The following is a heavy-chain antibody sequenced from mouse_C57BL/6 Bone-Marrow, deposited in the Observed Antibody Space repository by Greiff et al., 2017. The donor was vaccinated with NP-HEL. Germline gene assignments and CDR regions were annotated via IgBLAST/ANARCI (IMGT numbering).Heavy chain of an antibody. Sequence: QVQLQQSGAELVKPGASVKISCKASGYAFSSYWMNWVKQRPGKGLEWIGQIYPGDGDTNYNGKFKGKATLTADKSSSTAYMQLSSLTSEDSAVYFCARELGRVPYCDYWGQGTTLTVSS. CDR1: GYAFSSYW. J-gene: IGHJ2*01. CDR2: IYPGDGDT. V-gene: IGHV1-80*01. CDR3: ARELGRVPYCDY. D-gene: IGHD4-1*01.